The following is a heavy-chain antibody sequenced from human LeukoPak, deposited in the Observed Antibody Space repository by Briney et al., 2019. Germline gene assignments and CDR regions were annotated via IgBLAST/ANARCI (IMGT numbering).Heavy chain of an antibody. J-gene: IGHJ2*01. D-gene: IGHD3-16*01. CDR1: GYTFTGYY. CDR3: ARDLIRFTSWYFDL. Sequence: ASVKVSCKASGYTFTGYYMHWVRQAPGQGLEWMGWINPNSGGTNYAQKFQGRVTMTRDTSISTAYMELSRLRSDDTAVYYCARDLIRFTSWYFDLWGRGTLVTVSS. V-gene: IGHV1-2*02. CDR2: INPNSGGT.